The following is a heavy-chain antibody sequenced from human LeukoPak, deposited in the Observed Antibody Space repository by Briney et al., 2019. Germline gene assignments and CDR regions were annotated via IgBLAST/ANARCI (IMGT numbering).Heavy chain of an antibody. D-gene: IGHD2-8*02. CDR2: ISSSGSII. Sequence: PGGSLRLSCAASGFMFNNYYMSWIRQAPGKGLEWVSYISSSGSIIYYADSVRGRFTISRDNSKSTLSLQMNSLRAEDTAIYYCATYRQVLLPFESWGQGTLVTVSS. CDR3: ATYRQVLLPFES. CDR1: GFMFNNYY. V-gene: IGHV3-11*01. J-gene: IGHJ4*02.